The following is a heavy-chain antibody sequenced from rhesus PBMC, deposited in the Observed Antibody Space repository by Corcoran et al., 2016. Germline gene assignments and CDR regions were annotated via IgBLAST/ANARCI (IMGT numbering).Heavy chain of an antibody. V-gene: IGHV3S25*01. CDR3: AKIEPPFDY. CDR1: GFTFGSYY. Sequence: EVQLVESGGGLVQPGGSLRLSCTGSGFTFGSYYMYWVRQAPGKGLDWVSAINPGGGSTYDDDSVKGRFTISRDNSKNPLSLQMNSLRAEDTAVYYCAKIEPPFDYWGQGVLVTVSS. CDR2: INPGGGST. J-gene: IGHJ4*01.